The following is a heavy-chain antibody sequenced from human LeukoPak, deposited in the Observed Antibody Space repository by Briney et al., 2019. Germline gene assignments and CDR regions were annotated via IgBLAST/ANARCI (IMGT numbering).Heavy chain of an antibody. CDR3: ARHRYSSSWYAYYYYYMDV. V-gene: IGHV4-39*01. J-gene: IGHJ6*03. D-gene: IGHD6-13*01. CDR1: GGSISSRSYY. Sequence: SETLSLTCTVSGGSISSRSYYWGWIRQPPGKGLEWIGNIYYSGSTYYNPSLKSRVTISVDTSKNQFSLKLSSVTAADAAVYYCARHRYSSSWYAYYYYYMDVWGKGTTVTISS. CDR2: IYYSGST.